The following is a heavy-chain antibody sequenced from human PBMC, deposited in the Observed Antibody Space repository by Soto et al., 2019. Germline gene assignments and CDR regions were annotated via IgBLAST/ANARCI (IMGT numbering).Heavy chain of an antibody. CDR1: GFTFSSYW. J-gene: IGHJ4*02. D-gene: IGHD4-4*01. CDR2: IKQDGSEK. V-gene: IGHV3-7*01. CDR3: ARGGTYSKPDY. Sequence: EVQLVESGGGLVQPGGPLRLSCAASGFTFSSYWMSWVRQAPGKGLEWVANIKQDGSEKYYVDSVKGRFTISRDNAKNSLYLQMNSLRAEDTAVYYCARGGTYSKPDYWGQGTLVTVSS.